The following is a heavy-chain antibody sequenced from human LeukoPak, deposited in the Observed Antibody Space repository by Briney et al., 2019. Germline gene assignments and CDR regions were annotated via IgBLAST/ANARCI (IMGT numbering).Heavy chain of an antibody. CDR3: ARSSYSSSSSV. Sequence: EGSLRLSCAVSGFTFSGFWMSWARQAPGKGLEWVASINSDGSEGYYADVVKGRFTISRDNAKNSLYLQINSLRAEDTAVYYCARSSYSSSSSVWGQGTMVTVSS. D-gene: IGHD6-6*01. V-gene: IGHV3-7*03. CDR2: INSDGSEG. CDR1: GFTFSGFW. J-gene: IGHJ3*01.